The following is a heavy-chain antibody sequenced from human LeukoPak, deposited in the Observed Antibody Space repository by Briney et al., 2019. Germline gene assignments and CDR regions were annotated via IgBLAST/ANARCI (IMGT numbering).Heavy chain of an antibody. CDR3: ARALKQWLVRARAFDY. Sequence: ASVKVSCKASGYTFTGDYMHWVRQAPGQGLEWVGWSNPNSGGTNYAQKFQGRVTMTRDTSISPAYMELSRLRSDDTAVYYCARALKQWLVRARAFDYWRQRTLVTVSS. J-gene: IGHJ4*02. CDR2: SNPNSGGT. CDR1: GYTFTGDY. D-gene: IGHD6-19*01. V-gene: IGHV1-2*02.